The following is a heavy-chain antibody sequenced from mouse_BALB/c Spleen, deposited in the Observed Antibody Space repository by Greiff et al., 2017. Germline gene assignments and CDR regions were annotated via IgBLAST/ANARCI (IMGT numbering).Heavy chain of an antibody. J-gene: IGHJ3*01. Sequence: QVQLQQSGAELVRPGTSVKVSCKASGYAFTNYLIEWVKQRPGQGLEWIGVINPGSGGTNYNEKFKGKATLTADKSSSTAYMQLSSLTSDDSAVYFCARSFITNAWFAYWGQGTLVTVSA. CDR3: ARSFITNAWFAY. D-gene: IGHD1-1*01. CDR1: GYAFTNYL. CDR2: INPGSGGT. V-gene: IGHV1-54*01.